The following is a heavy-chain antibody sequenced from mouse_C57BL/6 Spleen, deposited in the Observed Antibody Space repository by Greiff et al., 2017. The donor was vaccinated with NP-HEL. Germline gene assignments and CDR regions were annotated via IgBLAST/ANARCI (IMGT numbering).Heavy chain of an antibody. J-gene: IGHJ3*01. CDR3: SRQDYDWAWFAY. V-gene: IGHV5-17*01. CDR1: GFTFSDYA. CDR2: ISSGSSTI. D-gene: IGHD2-4*01. Sequence: DVHLVESGGGLVKPGGSLKLSCAASGFTFSDYAMHWVRQAPEKGLEWVAYISSGSSTIYYADTVKGRFTISRDNAKNTLFLQMTSLRSEDTAMYYCSRQDYDWAWFAYWGQGTLVTVSA.